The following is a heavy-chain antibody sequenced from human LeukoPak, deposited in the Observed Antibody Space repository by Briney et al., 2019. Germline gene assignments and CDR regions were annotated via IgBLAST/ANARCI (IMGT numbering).Heavy chain of an antibody. V-gene: IGHV3-7*05. Sequence: GGSLTLSCAASGFTFSDYWMNWVRQAPGKGLEWVASIDLGGSAEYHVDSVEGRFAISRDNAKYSLFLQMNSLSTEDTAVYYCVRAAWGSADYWGQGTLVTVSS. D-gene: IGHD7-27*01. J-gene: IGHJ4*02. CDR2: IDLGGSAE. CDR1: GFTFSDYW. CDR3: VRAAWGSADY.